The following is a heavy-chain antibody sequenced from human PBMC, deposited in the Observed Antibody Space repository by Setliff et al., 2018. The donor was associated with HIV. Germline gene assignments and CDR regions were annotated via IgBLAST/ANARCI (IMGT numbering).Heavy chain of an antibody. V-gene: IGHV1-2*02. J-gene: IGHJ6*03. CDR3: ARDRAYCSSGSCYLPLVYYFYYMDV. CDR2: VRPYNADK. CDR1: GFTFSDYY. Sequence: ASVKVSCKDSGFTFSDYYLHWVRQAPGQGLEWMGWVRPYNADKNYAQKFQGRVTMTSDTSISTAYLELSGLTSDDTAIYYCARDRAYCSSGSCYLPLVYYFYYMDVWGTGTTVTVSS. D-gene: IGHD2-15*01.